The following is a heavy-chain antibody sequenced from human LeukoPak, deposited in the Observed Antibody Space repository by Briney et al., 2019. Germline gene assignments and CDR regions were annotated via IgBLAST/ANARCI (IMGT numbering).Heavy chain of an antibody. V-gene: IGHV4-59*01. CDR3: ARSYRYCSSTSCYTYGY. J-gene: IGHJ4*02. CDR2: IYYSGST. Sequence: SGTLSLTCTVSGGSISSYYWSWIRQPPGKGLKWIGYIYYSGSTNYNPSLKSRVTISVDTSKNQFSLKLSSLNAADTAVYYCARSYRYCSSTSCYTYGYWGQGTLVTVSS. CDR1: GGSISSYY. D-gene: IGHD2-2*02.